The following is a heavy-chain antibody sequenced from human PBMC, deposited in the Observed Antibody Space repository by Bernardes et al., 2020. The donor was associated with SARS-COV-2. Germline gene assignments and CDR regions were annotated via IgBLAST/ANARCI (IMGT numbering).Heavy chain of an antibody. CDR1: GGSISSSSYY. CDR3: ARQRRGYSYGYLDY. V-gene: IGHV4-39*01. CDR2: IYYSGST. D-gene: IGHD5-18*01. J-gene: IGHJ4*02. Sequence: SETLSLTCTVSGGSISSSSYYWGWIRQPPGKGLEWIGSIYYSGSTYYNPSLKSRVTISVDTSKNQFSLKLSSVTAADTAVYYCARQRRGYSYGYLDYWGQGTLVTFSS.